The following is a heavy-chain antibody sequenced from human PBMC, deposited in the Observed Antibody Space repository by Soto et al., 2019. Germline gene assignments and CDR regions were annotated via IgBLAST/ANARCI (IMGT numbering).Heavy chain of an antibody. CDR3: ARGASSSWVDY. V-gene: IGHV4-34*01. D-gene: IGHD6-13*01. CDR2: INHSRST. Sequence: QVQLQQWGAGLLKPSETLSLTCAVSGVSFSGYYWSQIRQPPGTGLELIGEINHSRSTHYNPSLTSRVTISVDTSKNQFSLKLSSGTAADTAVYYGARGASSSWVDYWGQGTLVTVSS. J-gene: IGHJ4*02. CDR1: GVSFSGYY.